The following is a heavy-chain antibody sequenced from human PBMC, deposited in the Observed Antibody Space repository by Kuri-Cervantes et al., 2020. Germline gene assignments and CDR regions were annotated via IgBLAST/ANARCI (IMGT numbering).Heavy chain of an antibody. V-gene: IGHV1-8*03. CDR1: GYTFTTYD. CDR3: AYSSGSYWYYYYYMDV. Sequence: ASVKVSCKASGYTFTTYDTNWVRQATGQGLEWMGWMNPNSGNTGYVQKFQGRVTITRDRSMSTAYMELSSLRSEDTAVYYCAYSSGSYWYYYYYMDVWGKGTTVTVSS. D-gene: IGHD3-10*01. J-gene: IGHJ6*03. CDR2: MNPNSGNT.